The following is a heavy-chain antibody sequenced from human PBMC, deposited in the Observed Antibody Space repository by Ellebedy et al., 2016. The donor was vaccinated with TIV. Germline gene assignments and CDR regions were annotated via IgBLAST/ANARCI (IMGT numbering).Heavy chain of an antibody. CDR3: ARHAGNAEYDFDF. CDR2: IHNGVTT. CDR1: GASIGGYF. J-gene: IGHJ4*02. Sequence: MPSETLSLTCAVSGASIGGYFWSWIRQPPGKGLEWIAYIHNGVTTSYNPSLKSRVTISEDTSKNQFSLILTSVTAADTAVYYCARHAGNAEYDFDFWGQGSPVTVSS. D-gene: IGHD2-2*01. V-gene: IGHV4-59*08.